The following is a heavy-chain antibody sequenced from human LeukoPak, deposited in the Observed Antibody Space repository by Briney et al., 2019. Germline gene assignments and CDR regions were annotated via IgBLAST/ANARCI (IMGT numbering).Heavy chain of an antibody. CDR1: GGSISSSSYY. Sequence: SETLSLTCTVSGGSISSSSYYWGWIRQPPGKGLEWIGSIYYSGSTYYNPSLTSRVTISVDTSKNQFSLKLSSVTAADTTVYYCARGVHHDYTIFGVVIISRWFDPWGQGTLVTVSS. V-gene: IGHV4-39*07. CDR3: ARGVHHDYTIFGVVIISRWFDP. J-gene: IGHJ5*02. CDR2: IYYSGST. D-gene: IGHD3-3*01.